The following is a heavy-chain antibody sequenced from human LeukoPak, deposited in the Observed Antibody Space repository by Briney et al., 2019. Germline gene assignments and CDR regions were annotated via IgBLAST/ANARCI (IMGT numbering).Heavy chain of an antibody. CDR3: AKRQWLTNDAFDI. J-gene: IGHJ3*02. Sequence: GGSLRLSCAASGFAFSDYCMSWVRQAPGKGLEWVSAISGSGGSTYYADSVKGRFTISRDNSKNTLYLQMNSLRAEDTAVYYCAKRQWLTNDAFDIWGQGTMVTVSS. CDR1: GFAFSDYC. D-gene: IGHD6-19*01. CDR2: ISGSGGST. V-gene: IGHV3-23*01.